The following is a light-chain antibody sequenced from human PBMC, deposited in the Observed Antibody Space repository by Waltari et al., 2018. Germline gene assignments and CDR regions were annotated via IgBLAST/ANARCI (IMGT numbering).Light chain of an antibody. Sequence: EIVLTQSPATLSLSPGERATLPCRASQSVGSYLAWYQQKPGQAPRLLLYDASNRATGIPARFSGSGSGTDFTLTISSLEPEDFAVYYCQQRKNWPPITFGQGTRLDIK. CDR2: DAS. CDR1: QSVGSY. V-gene: IGKV3-11*01. J-gene: IGKJ5*01. CDR3: QQRKNWPPIT.